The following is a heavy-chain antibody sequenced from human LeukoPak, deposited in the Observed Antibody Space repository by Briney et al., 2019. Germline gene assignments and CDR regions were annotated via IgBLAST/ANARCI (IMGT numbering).Heavy chain of an antibody. V-gene: IGHV4-34*01. CDR2: ISHSGST. CDR1: GGSFSGYY. Sequence: PSETLSLTCAVYGGSFSGYYWSWLRQRPGKGLEWVGEISHSGSTNYNPSLKSRVTITVDTSKNQFSLKLTSVTAADTAVYYCAIAPYCGGDCYAFFDYWGQGTLVTVSS. CDR3: AIAPYCGGDCYAFFDY. J-gene: IGHJ4*02. D-gene: IGHD2-21*01.